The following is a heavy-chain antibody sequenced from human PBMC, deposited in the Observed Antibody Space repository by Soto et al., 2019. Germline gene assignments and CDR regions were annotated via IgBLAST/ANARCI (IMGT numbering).Heavy chain of an antibody. J-gene: IGHJ4*02. CDR3: ARQEPLYNGPEGY. Sequence: PGGSLRLSCASSGVTFRSYWMHWAPQAPGKGLVCVSRISSDGSTTSYADFVKGRFTISRDNAKNRLYLQMNSLRAEDTAIYYCARQEPLYNGPEGYWGQGTLVTVSS. CDR1: GVTFRSYW. D-gene: IGHD2-8*01. V-gene: IGHV3-74*01. CDR2: ISSDGSTT.